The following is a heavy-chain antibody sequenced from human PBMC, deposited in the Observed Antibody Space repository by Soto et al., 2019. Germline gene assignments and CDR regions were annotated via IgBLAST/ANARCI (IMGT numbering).Heavy chain of an antibody. CDR2: INHSGST. CDR3: ARVGGPPYYDFWSGYRYYYYGMDV. D-gene: IGHD3-3*01. V-gene: IGHV4-34*01. CDR1: GGSFRGYD. J-gene: IGHJ6*02. Sequence: PSETLALACAAYGGSFRGYDGSWIRQPPGKGLEWIGEINHSGSTNYNPSLKSRVTISVDTSKNQFSLKLSSVTAADTAVYYCARVGGPPYYDFWSGYRYYYYGMDVWGQGTTVTVSS.